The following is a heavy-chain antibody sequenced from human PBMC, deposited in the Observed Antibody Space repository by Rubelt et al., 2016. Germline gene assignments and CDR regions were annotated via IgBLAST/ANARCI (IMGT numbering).Heavy chain of an antibody. CDR2: LNHSGST. Sequence: QVQLQQWGAGLLKPSETLSLTCAVYGGSFRNYYWTWIRQPPGKGLEWIGELNHSGSTNYNPSLNNRVTISVDTSKNQFSLQPTSVTAADTAVYYYAGGHGTAIDYWDLGTLVTVST. CDR3: AGGHGTAIDY. J-gene: IGHJ4*02. D-gene: IGHD1-1*01. V-gene: IGHV4-34*01. CDR1: GGSFRNYY.